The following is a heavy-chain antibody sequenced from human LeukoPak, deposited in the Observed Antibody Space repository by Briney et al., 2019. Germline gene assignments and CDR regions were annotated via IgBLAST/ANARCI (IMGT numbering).Heavy chain of an antibody. CDR1: GGSFSGYY. V-gene: IGHV4-34*01. CDR2: INHSGST. D-gene: IGHD2-2*01. J-gene: IGHJ6*04. Sequence: SETLSLTCAVYGGSFSGYYWSWIRQPSGKGLEWIGEINHSGSTNYNPSLKSRVTISVDTSKNQFSLKLSSVTAADTAVYYCARVVPAAPGMDVWGKGTTVTVSS. CDR3: ARVVPAAPGMDV.